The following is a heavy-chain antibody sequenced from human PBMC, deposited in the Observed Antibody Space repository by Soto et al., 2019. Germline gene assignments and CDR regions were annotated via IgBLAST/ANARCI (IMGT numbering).Heavy chain of an antibody. Sequence: QVQLQESGPGLVKPSETLSLTCTVSGGSISSYYWSWIRQPPGKGLEWIGYIYYSGSTNYNPSLKSRVTISVDTSKNQFSLKLSSVTAADTAVYYCARTHDYGDYGDAFDIWGQGTMVTVFS. CDR1: GGSISSYY. J-gene: IGHJ3*02. V-gene: IGHV4-59*01. D-gene: IGHD4-17*01. CDR2: IYYSGST. CDR3: ARTHDYGDYGDAFDI.